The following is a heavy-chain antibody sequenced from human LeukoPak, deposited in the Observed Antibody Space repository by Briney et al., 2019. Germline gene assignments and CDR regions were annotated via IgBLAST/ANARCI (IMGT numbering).Heavy chain of an antibody. J-gene: IGHJ6*03. Sequence: GWSLRLSCAASGFTFSTYAMSWVCQAPGKRLEWVSLIGGSDGRTRYADSVKGRFTISRENSKNTLYLEMNSLRAEDTAVYYCAKDSSSYDWGYMDVWGKGTTVTISS. CDR3: AKDSSSYDWGYMDV. CDR2: IGGSDGRT. V-gene: IGHV3-23*01. CDR1: GFTFSTYA. D-gene: IGHD3-22*01.